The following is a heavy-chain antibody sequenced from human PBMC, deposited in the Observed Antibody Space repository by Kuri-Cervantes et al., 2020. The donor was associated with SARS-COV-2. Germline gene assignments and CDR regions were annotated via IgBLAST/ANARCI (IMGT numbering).Heavy chain of an antibody. D-gene: IGHD1-1*01. J-gene: IGHJ4*02. V-gene: IGHV3-7*05. Sequence: GGSLRLSCAASGFTFSSYWMSWVRQAPGKGLEWVANIKQDGSEKYYVDSVKGRFTISRDNSKNTLYLQMNSLRAEDTAVYYCAKMSVYNWNDGDFDYWGQGTLVTVSS. CDR3: AKMSVYNWNDGDFDY. CDR1: GFTFSSYW. CDR2: IKQDGSEK.